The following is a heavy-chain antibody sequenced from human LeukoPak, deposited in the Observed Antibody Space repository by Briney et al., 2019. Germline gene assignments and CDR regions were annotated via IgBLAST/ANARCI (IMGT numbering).Heavy chain of an antibody. CDR3: ARHRAPTVIVRFDP. D-gene: IGHD2/OR15-2a*01. CDR1: GGSISSSSYY. CDR2: IYYSGST. V-gene: IGHV4-39*01. Sequence: SETLSLTCTVSGGSISSSSYYWGWIRQPPGKGLEWIGSIYYSGSTYYNPSLKSRVTISVDTSKNQFSLKLSSVTAADTAVYYCARHRAPTVIVRFDPWGQGTLVTVSS. J-gene: IGHJ5*02.